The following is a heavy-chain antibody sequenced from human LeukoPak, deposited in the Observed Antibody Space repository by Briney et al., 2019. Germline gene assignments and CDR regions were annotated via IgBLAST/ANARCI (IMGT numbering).Heavy chain of an antibody. V-gene: IGHV1-8*03. J-gene: IGHJ4*02. CDR2: MNPDSGDT. CDR1: GYNFNDSD. CDR3: TRGWDY. Sequence: GASVKVSCKASGYNFNDSDINWVRQATGQGLEWMGWMNPDSGDTGYAQKFQGRLTITRHMSSTTAYMELSRLRSDDTAVYYCTRGWDYWGQGTRVTVSS.